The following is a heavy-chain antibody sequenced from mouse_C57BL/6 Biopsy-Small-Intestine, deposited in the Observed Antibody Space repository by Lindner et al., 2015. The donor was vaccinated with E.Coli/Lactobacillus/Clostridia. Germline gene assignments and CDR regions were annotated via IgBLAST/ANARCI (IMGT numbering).Heavy chain of an antibody. Sequence: VQLQESGPELVKPGASVKMSCKASGYTFTSYIIHWVKQKPGQGLEWIGYINPYNDGTKYNEKFKGKATLTSDKSSSTAYMELSSLASEDSAVYYCARDGGYYPAWFAYWGQGTLVTVSA. CDR3: ARDGGYYPAWFAY. V-gene: IGHV1-14*01. D-gene: IGHD2-3*01. J-gene: IGHJ3*01. CDR1: GYTFTSYI. CDR2: INPYNDGT.